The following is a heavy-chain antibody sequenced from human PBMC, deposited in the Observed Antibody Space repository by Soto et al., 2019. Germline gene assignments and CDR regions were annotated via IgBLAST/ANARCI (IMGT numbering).Heavy chain of an antibody. Sequence: GGSLRLSCAASGFTFSSYAMSWVRQAPGKGLEWVSAISGSGGSTYYADSVKGRFTISRDNSKNTLYLQMNSLRAEDTAVYYCAKDDSSSWYAQAVFGYWGQGTLVTVS. D-gene: IGHD6-13*01. J-gene: IGHJ4*02. CDR1: GFTFSSYA. CDR2: ISGSGGST. CDR3: AKDDSSSWYAQAVFGY. V-gene: IGHV3-23*01.